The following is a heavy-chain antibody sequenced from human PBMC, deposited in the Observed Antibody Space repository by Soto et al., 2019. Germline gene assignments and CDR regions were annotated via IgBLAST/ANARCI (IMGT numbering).Heavy chain of an antibody. J-gene: IGHJ4*02. CDR1: GGSISGSYYY. D-gene: IGHD1-20*01. CDR3: ATSQKGYNRNYFDH. V-gene: IGHV4-39*01. Sequence: SETLSLTCAVSGGSISGSYYYWAWRRQSPGKGPEWIGSVFYTGFTSYNPSLESRVSVSVYTSKSQFSLKLSAVTAADTAVYYCATSQKGYNRNYFDHWGQGALVTVSS. CDR2: VFYTGFT.